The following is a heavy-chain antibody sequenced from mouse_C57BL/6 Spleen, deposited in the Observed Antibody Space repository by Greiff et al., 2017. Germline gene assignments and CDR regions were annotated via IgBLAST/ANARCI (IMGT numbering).Heavy chain of an antibody. CDR3: VYGSSYFWIAY. Sequence: QVQLQQSGPELFQSGASVRISCKAPGYAFSSSWMNWVKQRPGKGLEWIGRIYPGDGDTNYNGKFKGKATLTADKSSSTAYMQLSSLTSEDSAVYCCVYGSSYFWIAYWGQGALVTISA. J-gene: IGHJ3*01. V-gene: IGHV1-82*01. CDR1: GYAFSSSW. CDR2: IYPGDGDT. D-gene: IGHD1-1*01.